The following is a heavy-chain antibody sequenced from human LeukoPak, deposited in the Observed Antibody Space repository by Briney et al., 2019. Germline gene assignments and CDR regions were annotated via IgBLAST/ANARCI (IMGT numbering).Heavy chain of an antibody. Sequence: ASVKVSCKASGYTFTSYYMHWVRQAPGQGLEWMGIINPSGGSTSYAQKFQGRVTITRDTSTSTVYMELSSLRSEDTAVYYCARDAAVDYYFDYWGQGTLVTVSS. J-gene: IGHJ4*02. D-gene: IGHD6-25*01. CDR3: ARDAAVDYYFDY. V-gene: IGHV1-46*01. CDR1: GYTFTSYY. CDR2: INPSGGST.